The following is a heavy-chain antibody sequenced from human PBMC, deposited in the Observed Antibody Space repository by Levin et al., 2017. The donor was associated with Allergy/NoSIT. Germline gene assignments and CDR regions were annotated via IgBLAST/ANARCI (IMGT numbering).Heavy chain of an antibody. CDR2: FDPEDGEI. J-gene: IGHJ3*02. CDR3: ATANPLRVVTIHDEDAFDI. D-gene: IGHD2-21*02. CDR1: GYTLTDLS. V-gene: IGHV1-24*01. Sequence: ASVKVSCRVSGYTLTDLSMHWVRQAPGKGLEWMGDFDPEDGEIIYAQKFQGRVTMTDDPSTATAYMELSSLRSEDTAVYYCATANPLRVVTIHDEDAFDIWGQGTVLTVSS.